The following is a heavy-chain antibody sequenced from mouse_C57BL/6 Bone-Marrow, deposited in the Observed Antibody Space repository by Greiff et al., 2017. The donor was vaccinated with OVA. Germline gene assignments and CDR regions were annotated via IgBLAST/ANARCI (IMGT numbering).Heavy chain of an antibody. CDR1: GYAFTNYL. CDR2: INPGSGGT. J-gene: IGHJ2*01. D-gene: IGHD3-2*02. V-gene: IGHV1-54*01. Sequence: VQLQESGAELVRPGTSVKVSCKASGYAFTNYLIEWVKQRPGQGLEWIGVINPGSGGTNYNEKFKGKATLTADKSSSTAYMQLSSLTSEDSAVYFCARPSHSSGYDWGQGTTLTVSS. CDR3: ARPSHSSGYD.